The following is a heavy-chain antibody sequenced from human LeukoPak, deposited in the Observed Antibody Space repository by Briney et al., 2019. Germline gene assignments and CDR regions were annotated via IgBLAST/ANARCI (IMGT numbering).Heavy chain of an antibody. CDR1: GYTFTSYY. V-gene: IGHV1-46*01. Sequence: ASVKVSCKASGYTFTSYYMHWVRQAPGQGLEWMGIINPSGGSTSYAQKFQGRVTMTRDTSTSTVYMELSSLRSEDTAVYYCARGSSGSYYHTRDRDYFDYWGQGTLVTVSS. CDR2: INPSGGST. CDR3: ARGSSGSYYHTRDRDYFDY. D-gene: IGHD1-26*01. J-gene: IGHJ4*02.